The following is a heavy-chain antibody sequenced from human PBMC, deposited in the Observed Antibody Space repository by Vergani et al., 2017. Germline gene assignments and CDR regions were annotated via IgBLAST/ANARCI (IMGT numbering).Heavy chain of an antibody. CDR2: ISYDGDRR. CDR1: GFSFRGHG. D-gene: IGHD4-23*01. V-gene: IGHV3-30*18. J-gene: IGHJ6*02. CDR3: AKARDPNCKGGNCYSYYYGLDL. Sequence: QVKLEESGGGVVQPGRSLTLSCVASGFSFRGHGMHWVRQAPGKGLEWVAMISYDGDRRDYGDFAKGRFTISRDSSKTVYLQMNSLRVEDTAMYFCAKARDPNCKGGNCYSYYYGLDLWGQGTTVTVSS.